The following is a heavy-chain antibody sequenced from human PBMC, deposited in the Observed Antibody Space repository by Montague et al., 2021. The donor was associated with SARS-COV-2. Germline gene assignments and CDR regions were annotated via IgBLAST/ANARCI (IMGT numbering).Heavy chain of an antibody. V-gene: IGHV4-39*01. CDR2: LYYSGST. J-gene: IGHJ6*02. CDR1: GGSISSNSYY. CDR3: ARHGYIAAAYYNYGMDV. D-gene: IGHD6-13*01. Sequence: SETLSLTCTVSGGSISSNSYYWGRIRPPPGKGLRWVGSLYYSGSTYYNPSLKSRVTISVDTSKNQFSLKLSSVTAADTAVYYCARHGYIAAAYYNYGMDVWGQGTTVTVSS.